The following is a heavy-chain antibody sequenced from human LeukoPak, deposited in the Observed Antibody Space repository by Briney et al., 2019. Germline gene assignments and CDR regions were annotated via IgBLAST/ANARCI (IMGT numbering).Heavy chain of an antibody. CDR1: GFTSSSYS. CDR3: ARDSRHDYGDYDPEGYFDY. Sequence: GGSLRLSCAASGFTSSSYSMNWVRQAPGKGLEWVSSISSSSSYIYYADSVKGRFTISRDNAKNSLYLQMNSLRAEDTAVYYCARDSRHDYGDYDPEGYFDYWGQGTLVTVSS. J-gene: IGHJ4*02. D-gene: IGHD4-17*01. V-gene: IGHV3-21*01. CDR2: ISSSSSYI.